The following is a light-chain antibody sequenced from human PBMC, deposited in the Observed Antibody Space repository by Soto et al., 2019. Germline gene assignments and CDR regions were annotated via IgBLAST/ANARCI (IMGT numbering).Light chain of an antibody. V-gene: IGKV3-20*01. CDR1: QSVSSSY. CDR3: QQSYSTPQT. CDR2: GAS. J-gene: IGKJ1*01. Sequence: EIVLTQSPGPLSLSPWERAPLLCRASQSVSSSYLAWYQQKPGQAPSLLIYGASNRATGIPDRFSGSGSGTDFTLTISRLEPEDFATYYCQQSYSTPQTFGQGTKGDI.